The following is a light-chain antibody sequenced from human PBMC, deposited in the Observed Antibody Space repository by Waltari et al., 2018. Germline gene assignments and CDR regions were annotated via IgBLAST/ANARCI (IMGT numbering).Light chain of an antibody. CDR3: AAWDDSLSGVV. CDR1: SSNIGSNY. V-gene: IGLV1-47*01. Sequence: QSVLTQPPSASGTPGQRVTISCSGSSSNIGSNYVYWYQQLPGTAPKLLIYKNNQRPSGVPDRCSGSKSGTSASLAISGLRSDDEADYSCAAWDDSLSGVVFGGGTKLTVL. J-gene: IGLJ2*01. CDR2: KNN.